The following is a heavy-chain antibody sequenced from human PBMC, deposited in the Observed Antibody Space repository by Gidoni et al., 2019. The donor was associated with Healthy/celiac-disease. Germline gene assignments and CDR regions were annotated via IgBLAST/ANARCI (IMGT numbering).Heavy chain of an antibody. V-gene: IGHV4-39*01. CDR2: IYYSGST. Sequence: WIGSIYYSGSTYYNPSLKSRVTISVDTSKNQFSLKLSSVTAADTAVYYCARVVLRFLEWTTFVLPFDYWGQGTLVTVSS. J-gene: IGHJ4*02. CDR3: ARVVLRFLEWTTFVLPFDY. D-gene: IGHD3-3*01.